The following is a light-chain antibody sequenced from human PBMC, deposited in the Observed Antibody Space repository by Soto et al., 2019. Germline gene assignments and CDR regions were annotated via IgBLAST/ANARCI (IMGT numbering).Light chain of an antibody. CDR2: XTS. V-gene: IGKV3-11*01. Sequence: DIVLTQSAATLFLSPGERDSLXCRASQSISSILAWYQQKPGQAPRLLIXXTSIRATGLPDRFSGSGSGTDFTLTISSLEPEDFAVYYCQQRNSWPPTFTVGQGTRLEIK. J-gene: IGKJ5*01. CDR1: QSISSI. CDR3: QQRNSWPPTFT.